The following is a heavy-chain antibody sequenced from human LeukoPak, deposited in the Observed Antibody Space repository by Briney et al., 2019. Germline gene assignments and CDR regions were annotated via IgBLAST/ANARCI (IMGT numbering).Heavy chain of an antibody. V-gene: IGHV3-7*01. CDR1: GFTFSSYW. D-gene: IGHD2-2*01. J-gene: IGHJ6*03. CDR3: ARVREYCSSTSCYYYYYYYMDV. Sequence: GGSLRLSCAASGFTFSSYWMSWVRQAPGKGLEWVANIKQDGSEKYYVDSVKGRFTISRDNAKNSLYLQMNSLRAEDTAVYYCARVREYCSSTSCYYYYYYYMDVWGKGTTVTVSS. CDR2: IKQDGSEK.